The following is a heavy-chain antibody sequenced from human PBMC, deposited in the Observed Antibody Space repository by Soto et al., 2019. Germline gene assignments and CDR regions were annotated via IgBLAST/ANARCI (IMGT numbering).Heavy chain of an antibody. V-gene: IGHV1-2*02. CDR3: ARGITIFGVVPGTEEHNWNLARRDYYGMDV. CDR1: GYTFTGYY. D-gene: IGHD3-3*01. Sequence: GSVKVYYKASGYTFTGYYMHLVREAPGQGLEWIRSMNPTSRGTNYAQKFQGRVTMTRDTSISTAYMELSRLRSDDTAVYYCARGITIFGVVPGTEEHNWNLARRDYYGMDVWGQGTTVTVSS. CDR2: MNPTSRGT. J-gene: IGHJ6*01.